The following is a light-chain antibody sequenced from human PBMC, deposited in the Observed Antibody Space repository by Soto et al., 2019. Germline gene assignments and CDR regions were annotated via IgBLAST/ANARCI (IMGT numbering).Light chain of an antibody. CDR1: QSISSW. V-gene: IGKV1-5*01. CDR2: DAS. Sequence: DIQMTQSPSTLSASVGDRVTITCRASQSISSWLAWYQQKLGRAPRLLIYDASSLESGVPSRFSGSGSGTEFTLIISGLQPDDSATYYCQQYTNTNNPWMFGQGTKVDNK. CDR3: QQYTNTNNPWM. J-gene: IGKJ1*01.